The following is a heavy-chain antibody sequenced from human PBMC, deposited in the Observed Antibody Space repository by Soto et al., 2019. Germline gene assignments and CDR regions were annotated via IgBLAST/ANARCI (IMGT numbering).Heavy chain of an antibody. J-gene: IGHJ6*03. D-gene: IGHD3-22*01. Sequence: GASLKISCKGSGYSFTSYWIGWVRQMPGKGLEWMGIIYPGDSDTRYSPSFQGQVTISADKSISTAYLQWSSLKASDTAMYYCARQAGPDSTNYYYMDVWCKGPTVTVSS. V-gene: IGHV5-51*01. CDR2: IYPGDSDT. CDR3: ARQAGPDSTNYYYMDV. CDR1: GYSFTSYW.